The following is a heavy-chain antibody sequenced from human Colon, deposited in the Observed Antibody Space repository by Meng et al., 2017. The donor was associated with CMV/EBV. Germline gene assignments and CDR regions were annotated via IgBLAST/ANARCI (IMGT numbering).Heavy chain of an antibody. V-gene: IGHV3-33*06. J-gene: IGHJ4*02. D-gene: IGHD5-24*01. CDR3: AKVLAEKMSTKSSGLDY. CDR1: GFTFSDYE. CDR2: IWYDGSNK. Sequence: GESLKISCVGSGFTFSDYEMNWVRQAPGRGLEWVAVIWYDGSNKYYADSVKGRFTISRDNSKNTLSLQMNSLRAEDTAVYYCAKVLAEKMSTKSSGLDYWGQGTLVTVSS.